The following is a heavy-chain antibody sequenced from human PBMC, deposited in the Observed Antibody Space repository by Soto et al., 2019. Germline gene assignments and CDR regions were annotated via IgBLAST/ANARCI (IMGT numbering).Heavy chain of an antibody. CDR1: GYTFTSYG. CDR2: ISAYNGNT. Sequence: ASVKVACKASGYTFTSYGISWVRQALGQGLEWMGWISAYNGNTNYAQKLQGRVTMTTDTSTSTAYMELRSLRSDDTAVYYCARSVRSSWYWYFDLWGRGTLVTVSS. J-gene: IGHJ2*01. D-gene: IGHD6-13*01. V-gene: IGHV1-18*01. CDR3: ARSVRSSWYWYFDL.